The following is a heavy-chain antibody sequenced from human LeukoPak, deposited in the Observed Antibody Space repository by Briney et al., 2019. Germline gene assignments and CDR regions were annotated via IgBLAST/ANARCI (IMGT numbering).Heavy chain of an antibody. CDR2: ISGNGGGT. J-gene: IGHJ4*02. Sequence: GGSLRLSCAASGLTFSSYAMSWVRQAPGKGLEWVSGISGNGGGTYYADSVKGRFTISRDNAKNSLYLQMNSLRAEDTALYYCARGTLKAAATDFDYWGQGTLVTVSS. CDR3: ARGTLKAAATDFDY. V-gene: IGHV3-23*01. CDR1: GLTFSSYA. D-gene: IGHD6-13*01.